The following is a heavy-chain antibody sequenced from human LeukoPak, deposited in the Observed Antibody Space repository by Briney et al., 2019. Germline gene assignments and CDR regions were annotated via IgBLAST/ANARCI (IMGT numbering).Heavy chain of an antibody. D-gene: IGHD2-2*01. CDR2: ISGSGGDT. V-gene: IGHV3-23*01. CDR3: ATHHTSRYSHYYFDY. CDR1: GFTFSSYA. Sequence: PGRSLRLSCAASGFTFSSYAMTWVRQAPGKGLEWVSAISGSGGDTYHADSLKGRFTISRDNSKNTLYLQMHSLRAEDTAVYYCATHHTSRYSHYYFDYWGQGTLVTVSS. J-gene: IGHJ4*02.